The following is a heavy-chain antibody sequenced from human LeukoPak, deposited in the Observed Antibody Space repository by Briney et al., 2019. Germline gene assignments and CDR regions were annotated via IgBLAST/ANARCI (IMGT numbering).Heavy chain of an antibody. V-gene: IGHV4-59*08. D-gene: IGHD2-21*02. CDR1: GGSISSYY. J-gene: IGHJ4*02. CDR2: IYYSGST. Sequence: SETLSLTCTVSGGSISSYYWSWIRHPPGKGLECIGYIYYSGSTNYNPSLKSRVTISVDTSKNQFSLELSSVTAADTAVYYCASRYCGGDCYAYYFDYWGQGTLVTVSS. CDR3: ASRYCGGDCYAYYFDY.